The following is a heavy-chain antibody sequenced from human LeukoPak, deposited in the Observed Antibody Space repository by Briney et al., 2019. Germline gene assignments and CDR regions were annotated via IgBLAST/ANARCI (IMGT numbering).Heavy chain of an antibody. CDR3: ASGFHY. V-gene: IGHV3-30-3*02. Sequence: PGGSLRLSCAASAFTFSTYPIHWVRQASGKGLEWVAGVSNDGRNNYYADSVKGRFTISRDDSKSTVYLQMNSLRLEDTAFYYCASGFHYWGQGTLVTVSS. CDR1: AFTFSTYP. D-gene: IGHD2-15*01. CDR2: VSNDGRNN. J-gene: IGHJ4*02.